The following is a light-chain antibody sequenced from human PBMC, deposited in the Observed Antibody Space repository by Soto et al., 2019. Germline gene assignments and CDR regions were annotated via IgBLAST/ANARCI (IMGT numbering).Light chain of an antibody. Sequence: NVLTQSPVTRSLDRRVRAARTCRASQSVSSNLAWYQQQKPGQAPRLLIYGASNRATGIPARFSGSGSETGFTLTIRILEPEDFAFYYCHQRSSSSQSCGQGTKVDI. CDR3: HQRSSSSQS. J-gene: IGKJ1*01. CDR1: QSVSSN. V-gene: IGKV3-11*01. CDR2: GAS.